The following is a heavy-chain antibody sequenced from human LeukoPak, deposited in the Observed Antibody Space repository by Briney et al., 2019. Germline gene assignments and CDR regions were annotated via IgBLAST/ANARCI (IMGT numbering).Heavy chain of an antibody. CDR1: GGSISSSTYY. Sequence: SEALSLTCSVSGGSISSSTYYWGWIRQPPGKGLEWIGNIYNSGSTYYNPSLKSRVTISVDTSKNQFSLKLSSVTAADTAVYYCARQAYSSNLGWFDPWGQGTLVTVSS. J-gene: IGHJ5*02. CDR3: ARQAYSSNLGWFDP. V-gene: IGHV4-39*01. D-gene: IGHD6-13*01. CDR2: IYNSGST.